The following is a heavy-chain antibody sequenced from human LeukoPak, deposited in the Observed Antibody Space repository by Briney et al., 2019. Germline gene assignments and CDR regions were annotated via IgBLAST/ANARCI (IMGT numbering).Heavy chain of an antibody. CDR3: ARTTGGPASSWAFDI. D-gene: IGHD4-17*01. Sequence: GGSLRLSCAASGFTFSTYWMHWVRQAPGKGLVWVSRISGDGSATTYADSMKGRFTVSRDNAKNTLYLQLSSLRAEDTAIYYCARTTGGPASSWAFDIWGQGTMVTVS. CDR2: ISGDGSAT. J-gene: IGHJ3*02. CDR1: GFTFSTYW. V-gene: IGHV3-74*01.